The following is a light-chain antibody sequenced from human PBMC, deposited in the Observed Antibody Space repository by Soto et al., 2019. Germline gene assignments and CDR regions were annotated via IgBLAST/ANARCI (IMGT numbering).Light chain of an antibody. CDR1: SSNIGSET. V-gene: IGLV1-44*01. CDR3: SAWDDSLDIWV. Sequence: QSVLTQPPSASGTPGQRVNISCYGSSSNIGSETVNWYQQLPGMAPKLLIYNDNQRRSGVPGRFSGSKSGTSASLALSGLQPEDEADYYCSAWDDSLDIWVFGGGTKLTVL. CDR2: NDN. J-gene: IGLJ3*02.